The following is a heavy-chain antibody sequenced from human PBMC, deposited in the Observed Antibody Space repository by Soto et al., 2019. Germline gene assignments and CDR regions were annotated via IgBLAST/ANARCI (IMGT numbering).Heavy chain of an antibody. CDR3: ASGWYRPQYYFAY. CDR2: SIPILGIA. D-gene: IGHD2-15*01. CDR1: GGTFSSYT. J-gene: IGHJ4*02. V-gene: IGHV1-69*02. Sequence: QVQLVQSGAEVKKPGSSVKVSCKASGGTFSSYTISWVRQAPGQGLEWMGRSIPILGIANYAQKFQGRVTITADKSTSTAYMDVSSLRSEATAVYYCASGWYRPQYYFAYWGQGTLVTVSS.